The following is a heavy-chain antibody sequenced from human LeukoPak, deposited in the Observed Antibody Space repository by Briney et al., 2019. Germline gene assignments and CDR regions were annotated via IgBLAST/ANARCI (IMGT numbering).Heavy chain of an antibody. J-gene: IGHJ4*02. D-gene: IGHD3-10*01. CDR3: TTYGSGRKFDY. Sequence: GGSLRLSCAASGFTFSNAWMTWVRQAPGKGLEWVGRIKSKTDGGTTDYAAPVKGRFTISRDDSTNTQYLQMNSLKSEDTAVYYCTTYGSGRKFDYWGQGILVTVSS. CDR2: IKSKTDGGTT. V-gene: IGHV3-15*01. CDR1: GFTFSNAW.